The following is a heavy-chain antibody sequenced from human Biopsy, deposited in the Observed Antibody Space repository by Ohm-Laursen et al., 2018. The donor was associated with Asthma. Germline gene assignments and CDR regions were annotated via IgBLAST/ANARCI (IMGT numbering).Heavy chain of an antibody. J-gene: IGHJ5*02. Sequence: EASVKVSCKASAYTFIGYHLHWVRQAPGEGLEWMGRINPNGGATIYAQKFQGRVTMTRDTSISTAYMELSRLTSDDTAVYYWARVQKSPGDRWFDPWGQGTLVTVSS. CDR3: ARVQKSPGDRWFDP. CDR2: INPNGGAT. CDR1: AYTFIGYH. V-gene: IGHV1-2*06. D-gene: IGHD7-27*01.